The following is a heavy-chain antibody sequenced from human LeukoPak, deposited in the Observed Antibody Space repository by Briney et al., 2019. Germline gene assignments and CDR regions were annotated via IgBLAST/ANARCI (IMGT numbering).Heavy chain of an antibody. CDR3: ARGATQFDY. Sequence: SETLSLTCAVSGGSISSGGYSWSWIRQPPGKGLEWIGYIYYSGSTNYNPSLKSRVTISVDTSKNQFSLKLSSVTAADTAVYYCARGATQFDYWGQGTLVTVSS. CDR1: GGSISSGGYS. CDR2: IYYSGST. V-gene: IGHV4-61*08. D-gene: IGHD1-26*01. J-gene: IGHJ4*02.